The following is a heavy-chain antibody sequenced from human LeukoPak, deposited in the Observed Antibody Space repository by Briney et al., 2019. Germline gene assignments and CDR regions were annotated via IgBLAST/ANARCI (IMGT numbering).Heavy chain of an antibody. Sequence: ASVKVSCKPSGYTFTSYAMHWVRQAPGHRLEWMGWINAGNGNTKYSQKFQGRVTITRDTSASTAYMELSSLRSEDTAVYYCARRIAAAGDNWFDPWGQGTLVTVSS. D-gene: IGHD6-13*01. CDR2: INAGNGNT. CDR1: GYTFTSYA. V-gene: IGHV1-3*01. J-gene: IGHJ5*02. CDR3: ARRIAAAGDNWFDP.